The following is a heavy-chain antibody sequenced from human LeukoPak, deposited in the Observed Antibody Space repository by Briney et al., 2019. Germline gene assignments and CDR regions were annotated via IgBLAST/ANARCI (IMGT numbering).Heavy chain of an antibody. V-gene: IGHV3-9*01. CDR1: GFTFDDYA. CDR3: VKVTAAGFVDH. J-gene: IGHJ4*02. Sequence: PGRSLRLSCAASGFTFDDYAMHWVRQAPGKGLEWVSGIGWNSGGIVYADSVKGRFTISRDNAKNSLYRQMNSLGAEDTALYYCVKVTAAGFVDHWGQGTLVTVSS. CDR2: IGWNSGGI. D-gene: IGHD6-13*01.